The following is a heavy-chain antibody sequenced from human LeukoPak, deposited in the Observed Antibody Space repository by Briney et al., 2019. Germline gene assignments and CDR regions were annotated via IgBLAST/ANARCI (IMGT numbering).Heavy chain of an antibody. J-gene: IGHJ3*02. V-gene: IGHV1-18*01. Sequence: ASVKVSCKASGYTFTSYGISWVRQAPGQGLEWMGWISAYNGNTNYAQKLQGRVTMTTDTSTSTAYMELRSLRSDDTAVYYCARYKPQTYYYDSSGPGGAFDMWGQGTMVTVSS. CDR2: ISAYNGNT. CDR1: GYTFTSYG. CDR3: ARYKPQTYYYDSSGPGGAFDM. D-gene: IGHD3-22*01.